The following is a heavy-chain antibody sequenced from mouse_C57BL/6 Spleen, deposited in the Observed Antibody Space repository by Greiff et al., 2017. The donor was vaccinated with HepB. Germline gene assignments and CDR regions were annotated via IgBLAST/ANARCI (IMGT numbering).Heavy chain of an antibody. V-gene: IGHV1-52*01. CDR1: GYTFTSYW. J-gene: IGHJ2*01. Sequence: VQLQQPGAELVRPGSSVKLSCKATGYTFTSYWMHWVKQRPIQGLEWIGNIDPSDSETHYNQKFKDKATLTVDKSSSTAYMQLSSLTSEDSAVYYCARGRRTSYFDYWGQGTTLTVSS. CDR3: ARGRRTSYFDY. CDR2: IDPSDSET.